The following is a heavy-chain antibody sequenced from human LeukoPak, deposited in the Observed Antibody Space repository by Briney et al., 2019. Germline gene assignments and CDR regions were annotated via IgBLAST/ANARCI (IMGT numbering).Heavy chain of an antibody. CDR3: ARDHHDYSNYFLAGGDY. CDR1: GFTFSSYS. V-gene: IGHV3-21*01. Sequence: GGSLRLSCAASGFTFSSYSMNWVRQAPGKGREWVSSISSSSSYIYYADSVKGRFTISRDNAKNSLYLQMNSLRAEDTAVYYCARDHHDYSNYFLAGGDYWGQGTLVTVSS. CDR2: ISSSSSYI. J-gene: IGHJ4*02. D-gene: IGHD4-11*01.